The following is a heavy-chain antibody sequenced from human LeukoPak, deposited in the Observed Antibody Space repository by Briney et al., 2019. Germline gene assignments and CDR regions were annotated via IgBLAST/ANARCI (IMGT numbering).Heavy chain of an antibody. D-gene: IGHD6-19*01. CDR2: IWGDGTNI. V-gene: IGHV3-33*01. J-gene: IGHJ4*02. Sequence: PGGSLRLSCEPPGFTFRIYAMHWVRQAPGKGLEWVAAIWGDGTNIHYADSVKGRFTISRDNSKNRLYLQMNNLRAEDTALYFCARVGYNSGWYEYWGQGTLVTVSS. CDR3: ARVGYNSGWYEY. CDR1: GFTFRIYA.